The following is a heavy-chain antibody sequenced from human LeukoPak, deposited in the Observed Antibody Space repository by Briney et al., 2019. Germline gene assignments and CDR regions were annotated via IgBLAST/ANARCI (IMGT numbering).Heavy chain of an antibody. Sequence: SETLSLTCTVSGGSISSSSYYWGWIRQPPGKGLEWIGSIYYSGSTYYNPSLKSRVTISVDTSKNQFSLKLSSVTAADTAVYYCASLYSGSSEQGDYWGQGTLVTVSS. V-gene: IGHV4-39*07. CDR1: GGSISSSSYY. D-gene: IGHD1-26*01. J-gene: IGHJ4*02. CDR2: IYYSGST. CDR3: ASLYSGSSEQGDY.